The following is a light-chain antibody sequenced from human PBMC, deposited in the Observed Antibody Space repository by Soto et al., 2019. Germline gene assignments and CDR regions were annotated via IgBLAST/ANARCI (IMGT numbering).Light chain of an antibody. CDR1: QSVSSYY. V-gene: IGKV3-20*01. Sequence: EIVMTQSPATLSVSPGERATLSCRASQSVSSYYLAWYQQKPGQAPRLLIYATSSRATGIPDRFSGSGSGTDFTLTISRLEPEDFAVYYCQQYGSSSWTFGQGTKVDIK. CDR3: QQYGSSSWT. J-gene: IGKJ1*01. CDR2: ATS.